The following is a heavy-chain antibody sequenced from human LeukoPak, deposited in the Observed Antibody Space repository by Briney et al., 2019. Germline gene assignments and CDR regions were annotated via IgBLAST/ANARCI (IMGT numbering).Heavy chain of an antibody. CDR2: ISYDGSNE. CDR1: GFVFSSYG. D-gene: IGHD5-24*01. Sequence: GGSLRLSCAASGFVFSSYGMHWVRQAPGKGLEWVALISYDGSNEFYGDSVKGQFSISRDNSKNTLYLQMNSLRAEDTAVYFCARDPGDGHNAEAFDVRGHGTMVTVSS. CDR3: ARDPGDGHNAEAFDV. J-gene: IGHJ3*01. V-gene: IGHV3-30*03.